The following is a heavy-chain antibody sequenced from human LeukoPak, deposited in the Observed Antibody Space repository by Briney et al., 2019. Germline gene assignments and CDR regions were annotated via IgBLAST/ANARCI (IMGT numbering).Heavy chain of an antibody. CDR3: ARDIGGRIAAAGSYYYYYMDV. V-gene: IGHV4-38-2*02. CDR1: GYSISSGYY. CDR2: IYHSGRT. Sequence: SETLSLTCTVSGYSISSGYYWGWIRQPPGKGLEWIGSIYHSGRTYYNPSLKSRVTISVDTSKNQFSLKLSSVTAADTAVYYCARDIGGRIAAAGSYYYYYMDVWGKGTTVTVSS. D-gene: IGHD6-13*01. J-gene: IGHJ6*03.